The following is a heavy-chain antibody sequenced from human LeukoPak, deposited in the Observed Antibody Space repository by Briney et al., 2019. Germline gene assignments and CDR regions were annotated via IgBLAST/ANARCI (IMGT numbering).Heavy chain of an antibody. CDR3: ARGQLPGNY. Sequence: GGSLRLSCAASGFTFSSYGMHWVRQAPGKGLEWVANIKQDGSEKYYVDSVKGRFTISRDNATNSLYLQMNSLRAEDTAVYYCARGQLPGNYWGQGTLVTVSS. D-gene: IGHD2-2*01. CDR2: IKQDGSEK. V-gene: IGHV3-7*03. J-gene: IGHJ4*02. CDR1: GFTFSSYG.